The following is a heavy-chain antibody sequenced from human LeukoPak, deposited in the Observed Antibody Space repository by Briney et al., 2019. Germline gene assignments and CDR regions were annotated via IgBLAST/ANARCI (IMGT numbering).Heavy chain of an antibody. Sequence: ASVKVSCKASGYTFTGYYMHWVRQAPGQGLEWMGWMNPNSGNTGYAQKFQGRVTMTRNTSISTAYMELSSLRSEDTAVYYCARTAVAGHAISDYWGQGTLVTVSS. D-gene: IGHD6-19*01. CDR2: MNPNSGNT. J-gene: IGHJ4*02. V-gene: IGHV1-8*02. CDR1: GYTFTGYY. CDR3: ARTAVAGHAISDY.